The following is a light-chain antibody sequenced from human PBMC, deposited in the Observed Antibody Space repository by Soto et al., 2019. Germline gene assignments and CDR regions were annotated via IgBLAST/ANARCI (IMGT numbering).Light chain of an antibody. CDR3: QHSYRTPYT. CDR2: DAS. Sequence: DIQMTQSPSSLSASVRDRVTITCRASQNIRSYLNWYQQKPGKAPNLLISDASSLQSGVPSRFSGRGSGTDFTLTISSLQPGDFATYYCQHSYRTPYTFGQGTKLDIK. J-gene: IGKJ2*01. CDR1: QNIRSY. V-gene: IGKV1-39*01.